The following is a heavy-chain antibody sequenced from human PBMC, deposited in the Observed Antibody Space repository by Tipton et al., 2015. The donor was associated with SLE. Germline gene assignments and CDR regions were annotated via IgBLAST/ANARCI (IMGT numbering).Heavy chain of an antibody. Sequence: TLSLTCTVSGGSISTYYWNWIRQPAGKGLEWIGRIHPSGSTNYNPSLKSRVTMSIETSKSQFSLKLRSVTAADTAVYYCARDRRAGRQWLGNAFDYWGQGTLVTVSS. J-gene: IGHJ4*02. D-gene: IGHD6-19*01. V-gene: IGHV4-4*07. CDR3: ARDRRAGRQWLGNAFDY. CDR2: IHPSGST. CDR1: GGSISTYY.